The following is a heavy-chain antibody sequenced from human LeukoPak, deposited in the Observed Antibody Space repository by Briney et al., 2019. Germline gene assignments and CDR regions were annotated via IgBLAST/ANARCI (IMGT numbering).Heavy chain of an antibody. Sequence: SETLSLTCTVSGGSISSSSYYWSWIRQPAGKGLDWIGRIYTSGSSNYNPSLTSRVTISVDTSKNQFSLKLSSVAAGDTAGYCCARELYGYYWFDPWGQGSLVTVSS. D-gene: IGHD5-18*01. J-gene: IGHJ5*02. CDR3: ARELYGYYWFDP. CDR2: IYTSGSS. V-gene: IGHV4-61*02. CDR1: GGSISSSSYY.